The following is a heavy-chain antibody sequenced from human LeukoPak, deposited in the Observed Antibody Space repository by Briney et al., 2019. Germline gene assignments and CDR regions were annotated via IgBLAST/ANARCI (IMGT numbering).Heavy chain of an antibody. D-gene: IGHD5-24*01. CDR1: GFTFSSYG. J-gene: IGHJ4*02. V-gene: IGHV3-30*18. CDR3: AKRGEMATKSLDY. Sequence: GGSLRLSCAASGFTFSSYGMHWVRQAPGKGLEWVTVISYDGSERYYADFVKGRFTISRDNSRNTLYLQMNSLRVEDTAVYYCAKRGEMATKSLDYWGQGTLVTASS. CDR2: ISYDGSER.